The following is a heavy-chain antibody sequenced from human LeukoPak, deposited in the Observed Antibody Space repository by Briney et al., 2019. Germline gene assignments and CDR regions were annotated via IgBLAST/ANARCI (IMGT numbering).Heavy chain of an antibody. Sequence: SETLSLTCTVSGGSISSYYWSWIRQPAGKGLEWIGRIYTSGSTNYNPSLKSRVTMSVDTSKNQFSLKLSSVTAADTAVYYCARGIYYDSSGYYHRFDYWGQGTLVTVSS. D-gene: IGHD3-22*01. CDR1: GGSISSYY. CDR2: IYTSGST. J-gene: IGHJ4*02. CDR3: ARGIYYDSSGYYHRFDY. V-gene: IGHV4-4*07.